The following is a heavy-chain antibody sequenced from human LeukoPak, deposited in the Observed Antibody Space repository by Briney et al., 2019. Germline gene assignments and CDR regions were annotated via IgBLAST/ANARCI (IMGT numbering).Heavy chain of an antibody. V-gene: IGHV3-74*01. Sequence: PGESLRLSCAASGFIFSSYWMHWVRQTPGKGLVWVSRISGDGSSTTYAESVKGRFTISRDNAKNTLYLQMNTLRAEDTAVYYCARELPFDYWGQGTLVTVSS. CDR1: GFIFSSYW. J-gene: IGHJ4*02. CDR2: ISGDGSST. CDR3: ARELPFDY.